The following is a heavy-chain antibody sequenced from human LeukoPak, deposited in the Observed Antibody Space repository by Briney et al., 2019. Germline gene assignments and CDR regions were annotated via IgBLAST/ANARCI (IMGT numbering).Heavy chain of an antibody. CDR1: GFTFDDYG. CDR2: ISSSGSTI. V-gene: IGHV3-48*03. J-gene: IGHJ4*02. D-gene: IGHD2-2*02. CDR3: ARDLYPGGLDY. Sequence: GGSLRLSCAASGFTFDDYGMNWVRQAPGKGLEWVSYISSSGSTIYYADSVKGRFTISRDNAKNSLYLQMNSLRAEDTAVYYCARDLYPGGLDYWGQGTLVTVSS.